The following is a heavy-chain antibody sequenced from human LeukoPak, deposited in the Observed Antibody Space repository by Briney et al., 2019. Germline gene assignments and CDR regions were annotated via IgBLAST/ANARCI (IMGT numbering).Heavy chain of an antibody. Sequence: ASVKVSCKASGYTFTSYDINWVRQATGQGLEWMGWMNPNSGNTGYAQKFQGRVTMTRNTSISTAYMELSSLRSEDTAVYYCAGEDSSSLGDWFDPWGQGTLVTVSS. J-gene: IGHJ5*02. CDR1: GYTFTSYD. CDR2: MNPNSGNT. D-gene: IGHD6-13*01. CDR3: AGEDSSSLGDWFDP. V-gene: IGHV1-8*01.